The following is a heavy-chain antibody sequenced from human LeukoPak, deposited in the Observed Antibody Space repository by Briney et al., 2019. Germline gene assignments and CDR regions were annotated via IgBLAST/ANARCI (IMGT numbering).Heavy chain of an antibody. CDR1: GFTFRDYY. CDR2: ISSSSTYI. D-gene: IGHD3-10*01. J-gene: IGHJ4*02. V-gene: IGHV3-11*06. Sequence: GGSLRLSCAASGFTFRDYYMSWIRQAPGKGLEWVSSISSSSTYINYADSVKGRFTISRDNAKNSLYLQMNSLRAEDTAVYYCARDRSPGNFDYWGQGTLVTVSS. CDR3: ARDRSPGNFDY.